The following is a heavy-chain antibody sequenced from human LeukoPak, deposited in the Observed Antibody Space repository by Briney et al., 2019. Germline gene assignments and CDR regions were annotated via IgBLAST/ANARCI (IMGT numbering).Heavy chain of an antibody. Sequence: GGSLRLSCAASGFTFSSYSMNWVRQAPGKGLEWVSSISSSSSYIYYADSVKGRFTISRDNAKNSLYLQMNSLRAEDTAVYYCARGGHYDFWSGPDYWGQGTLVTVSS. D-gene: IGHD3-3*01. CDR2: ISSSSSYI. CDR1: GFTFSSYS. J-gene: IGHJ4*02. CDR3: ARGGHYDFWSGPDY. V-gene: IGHV3-21*04.